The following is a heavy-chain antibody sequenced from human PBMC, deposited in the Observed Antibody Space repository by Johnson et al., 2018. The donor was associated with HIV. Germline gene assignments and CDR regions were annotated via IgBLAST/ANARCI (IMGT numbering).Heavy chain of an antibody. D-gene: IGHD1-1*01. CDR2: IKKDGSEK. CDR1: GFIISSYW. J-gene: IGHJ3*02. Sequence: VQLVESGGGLVQPGGSLRLSCAASGFIISSYWMTWVRQAPGKGLEWVANIKKDGSEKYYVDSVKGRFTISRDNAKNSLYLQMNSLRAEDTAVYYCARISQHHNSDAFDIWGQGTMVTVSS. CDR3: ARISQHHNSDAFDI. V-gene: IGHV3-7*02.